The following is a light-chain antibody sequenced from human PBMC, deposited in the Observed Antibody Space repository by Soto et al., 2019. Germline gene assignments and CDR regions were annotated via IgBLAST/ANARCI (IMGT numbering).Light chain of an antibody. J-gene: IGLJ1*01. V-gene: IGLV1-40*01. CDR2: GNS. Sequence: HSVLTQPPSVSAAPGQRVTISCSGRSSNIGAGYDVNWYRQLPGTAPKLLSYGNSDRPLGVPGRFSGSKSGTAASLAITGLQAEDEADYFCQSYDRSLRSYVLGTGTKVTVL. CDR1: SSNIGAGYD. CDR3: QSYDRSLRSYV.